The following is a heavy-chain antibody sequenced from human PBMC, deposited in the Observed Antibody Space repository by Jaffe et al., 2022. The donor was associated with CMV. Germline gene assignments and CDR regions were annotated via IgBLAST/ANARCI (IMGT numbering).Heavy chain of an antibody. CDR1: GFTFSNAW. Sequence: EVQLVESGGGLVKPGGSLRLSCAASGFTFSNAWMSWVRQAPGKGLEWVGRIKSKTDGGTTDYAAPVKGRFTISRDDSKNTLYLQMNSLKTEDTAVYYCTTFWVWFGDSFDYWGQGTLVTVSS. CDR3: TTFWVWFGDSFDY. CDR2: IKSKTDGGTT. J-gene: IGHJ4*02. D-gene: IGHD3-10*01. V-gene: IGHV3-15*01.